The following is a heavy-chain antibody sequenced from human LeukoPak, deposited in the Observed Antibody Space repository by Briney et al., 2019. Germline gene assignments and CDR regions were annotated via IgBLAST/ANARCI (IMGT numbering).Heavy chain of an antibody. D-gene: IGHD1-26*01. CDR1: GFSFSTYF. J-gene: IGHJ5*02. CDR3: ARGQGATVPQVGKNWFDP. CDR2: ISSLSATI. Sequence: GGSLRLSCAASGFSFSTYFMNWVRQAPGKGLEWVAYISSLSATIYYADSVKGRFTISRDNAKDAMYLQMDSLRAEDTAVYYSARGQGATVPQVGKNWFDPWGQGTRVIVSS. V-gene: IGHV3-48*01.